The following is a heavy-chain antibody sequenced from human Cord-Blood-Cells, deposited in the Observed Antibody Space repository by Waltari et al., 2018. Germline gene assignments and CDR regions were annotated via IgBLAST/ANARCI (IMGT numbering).Heavy chain of an antibody. V-gene: IGHV3-23*04. D-gene: IGHD3-3*01. CDR3: AKGYYDFWSGYYFDY. CDR1: GFTFSSYA. Sequence: EVQLVESGGGLVQPGGSLRLSCAASGFTFSSYAMSWVRPGPGKGLEWVSAISGSGGSTYYADSVKGRFTISRDNSKNTLYLQMNSLRAEDTAVYYCAKGYYDFWSGYYFDYWGQGTLVTVSS. J-gene: IGHJ4*02. CDR2: ISGSGGST.